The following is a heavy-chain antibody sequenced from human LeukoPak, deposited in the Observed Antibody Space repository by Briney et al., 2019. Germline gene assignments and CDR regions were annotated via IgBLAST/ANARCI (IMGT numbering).Heavy chain of an antibody. CDR3: ARGKYYYDSNSSYRYFDP. CDR1: GGSICSYY. Sequence: SETLSRTXTVSGGSICSYYWSWIRQRAGKGLEWIGRIYTTGNTNYNPSLKSRVTMSIDTSKKQFSLKLSSVTAADTAVHYCARGKYYYDSNSSYRYFDPWGQGTLVTVSS. CDR2: IYTTGNT. D-gene: IGHD3-22*01. V-gene: IGHV4-4*07. J-gene: IGHJ5*02.